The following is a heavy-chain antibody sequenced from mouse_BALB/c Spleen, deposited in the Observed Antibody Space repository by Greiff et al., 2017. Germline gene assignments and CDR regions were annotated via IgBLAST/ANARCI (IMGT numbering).Heavy chain of an antibody. D-gene: IGHD3-1*01. CDR2: INSNGGST. V-gene: IGHV5-6-3*01. CDR3: AREGASQRSFSGFAY. Sequence: DVKLVESGGGLVQPGGSLKLSCAASGFTFSSYGMSWVRQTPDKRLELVATINSNGGSTYYPDSVKGRFTISRDNAKNTLYLQMSSLKSEDTAMYYCAREGASQRSFSGFAYWGQGTLVTVSA. CDR1: GFTFSSYG. J-gene: IGHJ3*01.